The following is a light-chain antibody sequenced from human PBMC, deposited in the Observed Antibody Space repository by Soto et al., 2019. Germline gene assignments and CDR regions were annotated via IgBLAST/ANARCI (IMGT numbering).Light chain of an antibody. J-gene: IGKJ2*01. V-gene: IGKV3-20*01. Sequence: EIVLTQSPGTLSLSPGERATLTCRASQSVSSSYLAWYQQKPGQAPRLLIYGASSRATGIPDRFSGSGSGTDFTLTISRLEPEDFAVYYCQQYGLSPYTFGQGTKL. CDR2: GAS. CDR3: QQYGLSPYT. CDR1: QSVSSSY.